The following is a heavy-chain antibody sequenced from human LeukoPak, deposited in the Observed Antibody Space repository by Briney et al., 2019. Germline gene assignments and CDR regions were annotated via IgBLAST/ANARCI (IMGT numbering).Heavy chain of an antibody. CDR3: ARARYGDYAVDY. Sequence: GGSLRLSCAASGFTFSDYYMSWIRQAPGKGLEWVSYISSSSSCTNYADSVKGRFTISRDNAKNSLYLQMNSLRAEDTAVYYCARARYGDYAVDYWGQGTLVTVSS. CDR1: GFTFSDYY. J-gene: IGHJ4*02. D-gene: IGHD4-17*01. V-gene: IGHV3-11*06. CDR2: ISSSSSCT.